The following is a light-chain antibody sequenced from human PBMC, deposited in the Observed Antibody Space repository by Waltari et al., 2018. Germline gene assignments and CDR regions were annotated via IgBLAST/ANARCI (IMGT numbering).Light chain of an antibody. CDR3: QQYDSSRGVYT. Sequence: EIVLTQSPGTLSLSPGERATLSCRASQSVTSSYIAWYQQKPGQAPRLLIYGASSGATGVPDRFSGSGSGTDFILTISTLEPEDFAVYYCQQYDSSRGVYTFGQGTKLEI. J-gene: IGKJ2*01. V-gene: IGKV3-20*01. CDR1: QSVTSSY. CDR2: GAS.